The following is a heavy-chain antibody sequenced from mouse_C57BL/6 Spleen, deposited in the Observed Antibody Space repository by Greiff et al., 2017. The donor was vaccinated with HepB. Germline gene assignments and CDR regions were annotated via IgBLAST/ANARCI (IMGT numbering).Heavy chain of an antibody. D-gene: IGHD1-1*01. CDR3: ARSGTTVVMGYVDY. Sequence: QVQLQQSGPELVKPGASVKISCKASGYAFSSSWMNWVKQRPGKGLEWIGRIYPGDGDTNYNGKFKGKATLTADKSSSTAYMQLSSLTSEDSAVYFCARSGTTVVMGYVDYWGQGTTLTVSS. CDR1: GYAFSSSW. V-gene: IGHV1-82*01. CDR2: IYPGDGDT. J-gene: IGHJ2*01.